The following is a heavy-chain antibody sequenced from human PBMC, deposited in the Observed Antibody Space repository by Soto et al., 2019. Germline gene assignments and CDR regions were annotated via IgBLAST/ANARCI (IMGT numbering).Heavy chain of an antibody. CDR1: GFTFSSYA. Sequence: QVQLVESGGGVVQPGRSLRLSCAASGFTFSSYAMHWVRQAPGKGLEWVAVISYDGSNKYYADSVKGRFTISRDNSKNTLYLQMNSLRAEDTAVYYGARDLDIAAAGRLYGMDVWGQGTTVTVSS. CDR2: ISYDGSNK. CDR3: ARDLDIAAAGRLYGMDV. D-gene: IGHD6-13*01. J-gene: IGHJ6*02. V-gene: IGHV3-30-3*01.